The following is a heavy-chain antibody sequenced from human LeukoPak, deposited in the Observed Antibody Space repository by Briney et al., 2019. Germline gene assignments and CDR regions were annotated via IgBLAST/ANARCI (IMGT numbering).Heavy chain of an antibody. Sequence: GESLKISCKGSGYSFTSYWIGWVRQMPGKGLEWMGIIYPGDSDTRYSPSFQGQVTISADKSISTAYLQWSSLKASDTAMYYCARGYYYDSSGYYYLPYYFDYWGQGTLVTVSS. CDR1: GYSFTSYW. CDR3: ARGYYYDSSGYYYLPYYFDY. CDR2: IYPGDSDT. D-gene: IGHD3-22*01. J-gene: IGHJ4*02. V-gene: IGHV5-51*01.